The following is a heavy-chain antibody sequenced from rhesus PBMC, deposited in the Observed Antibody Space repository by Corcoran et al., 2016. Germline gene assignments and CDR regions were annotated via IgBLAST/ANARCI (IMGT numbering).Heavy chain of an antibody. Sequence: QLQLQESGQGLVKPSETLSLTCAVCGGSVSSSNCWSWIRQPPGKGLEWIGRSSGSGGNTSYNPSLTSRVTMSTDTSKNPFSLKLSSVTAADTAVYYCAREWGQFFDYWGQGVLVTVSS. CDR2: SSGSGGNT. J-gene: IGHJ4*01. D-gene: IGHD5-24*01. CDR3: AREWGQFFDY. CDR1: GGSVSSSNC. V-gene: IGHV4-57*01.